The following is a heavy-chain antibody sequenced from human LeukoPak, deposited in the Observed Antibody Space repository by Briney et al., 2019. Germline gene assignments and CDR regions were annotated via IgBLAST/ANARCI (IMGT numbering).Heavy chain of an antibody. Sequence: SETLSLTCAVYGGSFSGYYWSWIRQPPGKGLEWIGEINHSGSTNYNPSLKSRVTISVDTSKNQFSLKLSSVTAADTAVYYCARDGPRIAAAGRKVYYFDYWGQGTLVTVSS. V-gene: IGHV4-34*01. CDR2: INHSGST. D-gene: IGHD6-13*01. CDR3: ARDGPRIAAAGRKVYYFDY. CDR1: GGSFSGYY. J-gene: IGHJ4*02.